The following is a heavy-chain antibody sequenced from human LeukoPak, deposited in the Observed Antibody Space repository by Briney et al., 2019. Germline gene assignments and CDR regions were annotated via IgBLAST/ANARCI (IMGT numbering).Heavy chain of an antibody. CDR3: AKAKGAYGDYYYYYMDV. D-gene: IGHD4-17*01. CDR2: ISTGGGST. Sequence: GGSLRLSCAASEFSFSNYAMNWVRKAPGKGLEWVSTISTGGGSTYYADSVKGRFTISRDNSKNTLYLQMNSLRADDTAIYYCAKAKGAYGDYYYYYMDVWGKGTTVTVSS. CDR1: EFSFSNYA. J-gene: IGHJ6*03. V-gene: IGHV3-23*01.